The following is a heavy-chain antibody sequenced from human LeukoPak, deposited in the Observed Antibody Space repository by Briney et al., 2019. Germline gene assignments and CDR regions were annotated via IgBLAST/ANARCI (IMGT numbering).Heavy chain of an antibody. CDR2: ISFEGSNE. CDR1: GFTCSSYT. D-gene: IGHD6-13*01. Sequence: PGGSLRLPCAASGFTCSSYTMHWVRQAPGKGLEGVAVISFEGSNENYADSVKGRFTISRDNSKNTLYLQMNSLRAEETVEYYCAKDTAVAAAGTNIDYWGQGTLVTVSS. J-gene: IGHJ4*02. CDR3: AKDTAVAAAGTNIDY. V-gene: IGHV3-30-3*01.